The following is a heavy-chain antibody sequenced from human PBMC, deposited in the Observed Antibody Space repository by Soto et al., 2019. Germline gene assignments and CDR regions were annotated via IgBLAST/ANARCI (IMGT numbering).Heavy chain of an antibody. CDR1: GGTFSSYA. V-gene: IGHV1-69*12. Sequence: QVQLVQSGAEVKKPGSSVKVSCKASGGTFSSYAISWVRQAPGQGLEWMGGIIPIFGTANYAQKFQGRVTITADESTSTSYMELSSLRSEDTAVYYCARDDDILTEDCYYYGMDVWGQGTTVTVSS. D-gene: IGHD3-9*01. CDR2: IIPIFGTA. J-gene: IGHJ6*02. CDR3: ARDDDILTEDCYYYGMDV.